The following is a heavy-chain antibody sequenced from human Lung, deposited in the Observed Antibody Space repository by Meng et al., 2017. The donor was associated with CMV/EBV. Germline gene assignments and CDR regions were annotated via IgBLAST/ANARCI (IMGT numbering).Heavy chain of an antibody. V-gene: IGHV3-30*02. J-gene: IGHJ6*02. CDR1: GFGFRNYG. CDR2: VQPDGVTK. Sequence: GGSLRLSCAASGFGFRNYGMHWVRQAPGKGLEWVASVQPDGVTKEYGNSVKGRFTISRDNSKNTLSLQMNGLRSDDTAVYFCANAWNYDMVAWGRGTPVTVSS. D-gene: IGHD1-1*01. CDR3: ANAWNYDMVA.